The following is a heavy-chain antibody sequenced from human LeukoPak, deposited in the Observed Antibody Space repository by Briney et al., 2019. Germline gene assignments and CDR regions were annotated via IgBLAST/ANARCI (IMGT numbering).Heavy chain of an antibody. J-gene: IGHJ6*02. V-gene: IGHV3-30*18. Sequence: GGSLRLSCAASGFTFSSYGMHWVRQAPGKGLEWVAVISYDGSNKYYADSVKGRFTISRDNSKNTLYLQMNSLRAEHTAVYYCAKDWLSMVRYYYGMDVWGQGTTVTVSS. D-gene: IGHD3-10*01. CDR2: ISYDGSNK. CDR1: GFTFSSYG. CDR3: AKDWLSMVRYYYGMDV.